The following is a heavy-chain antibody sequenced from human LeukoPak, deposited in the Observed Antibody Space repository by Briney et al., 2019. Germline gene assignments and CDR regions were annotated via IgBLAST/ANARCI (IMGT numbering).Heavy chain of an antibody. CDR1: GGSFSGYY. J-gene: IGHJ4*02. V-gene: IGHV4-34*01. CDR2: INHSGST. Sequence: SETLSLTCAVYGGSFSGYYWSWIRQPPGKGLEWIGEINHSGSTNYNPSLKSRVTISVDTSKNQFSLKLSSVTAADTAVYYCARELPYYYDSSGYFDYWGQGTLVTVSS. D-gene: IGHD3-22*01. CDR3: ARELPYYYDSSGYFDY.